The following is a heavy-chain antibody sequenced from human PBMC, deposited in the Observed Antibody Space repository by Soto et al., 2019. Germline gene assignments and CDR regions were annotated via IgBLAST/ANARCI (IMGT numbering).Heavy chain of an antibody. V-gene: IGHV3-21*01. CDR1: GFTFSSNT. CDR2: ISGSGNYI. Sequence: EVQLVESGGGLVKPGGSLRLSCAASGFTFSSNTMNWVRQAPGKGLEWVSSISGSGNYIFYSDSVKGRFTISRDNAKNSLYLQMNRLRAEDTAVYYCARRIAVAGVYYHGMDVWGQGTTVTVSS. CDR3: ARRIAVAGVYYHGMDV. D-gene: IGHD6-13*01. J-gene: IGHJ6*02.